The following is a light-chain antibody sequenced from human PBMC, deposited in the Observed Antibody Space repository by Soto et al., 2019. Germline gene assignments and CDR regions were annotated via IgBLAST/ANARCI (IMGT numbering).Light chain of an antibody. CDR2: EVS. CDR3: ISYAGSNNFYV. V-gene: IGLV2-8*01. J-gene: IGLJ1*01. CDR1: SSDVGGYNY. Sequence: QSALTQPPSASGSPGQSVTISCTGNSSDVGGYNYVSWYQQYPGKAPKLMIYEVSKRPSGVPDRFSGSKSGNTASLTVSGLQAEDGADYYCISYAGSNNFYVFGTGTKVTVL.